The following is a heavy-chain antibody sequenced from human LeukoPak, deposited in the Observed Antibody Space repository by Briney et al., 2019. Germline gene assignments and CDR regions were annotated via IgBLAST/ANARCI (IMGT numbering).Heavy chain of an antibody. J-gene: IGHJ3*02. CDR1: GFTFTSSA. D-gene: IGHD3-22*01. V-gene: IGHV1-58*02. Sequence: SVKVSCKASGFTFTSSAMQRVRQARGQRLEWIGWIVVGSGNTNYAQKFQERVTITRDMSTSTAYMELSSLRSEDTAVYYCARVGYDSSGYYSAFDIWGQGTMVTVSS. CDR2: IVVGSGNT. CDR3: ARVGYDSSGYYSAFDI.